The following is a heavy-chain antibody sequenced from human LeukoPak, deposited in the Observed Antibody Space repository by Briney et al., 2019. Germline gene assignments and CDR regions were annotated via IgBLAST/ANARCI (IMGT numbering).Heavy chain of an antibody. CDR2: ITWSGGGT. CDR1: GFTFDDYG. Sequence: GGSLRLSCAASGFTFDDYGMNWVRQAPGKGLEWVSGITWSGGGTGYTDSVKGRFTISRDNAKNSLYLQMNSLRAEDTALYYCARDLLRFGELWENWFDPWGQGTLVTVSS. D-gene: IGHD3-10*01. J-gene: IGHJ5*02. CDR3: ARDLLRFGELWENWFDP. V-gene: IGHV3-20*04.